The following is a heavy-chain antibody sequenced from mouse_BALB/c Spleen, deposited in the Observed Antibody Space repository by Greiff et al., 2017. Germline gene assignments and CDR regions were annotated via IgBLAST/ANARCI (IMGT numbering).Heavy chain of an antibody. V-gene: IGHV3-2*02. D-gene: IGHD2-14*01. Sequence: VQLKESGPGLVKPSQSLSLTCTVTGYSITSDYAWNWIRQFPGNKLEWMGYISYSGSTSYNPSLKSRIPITRDTSKNQFFLQLNSVTTEDTATYYCARNYRYDAPYFDYWGQGTTLTVSS. CDR2: ISYSGST. CDR3: ARNYRYDAPYFDY. J-gene: IGHJ2*01. CDR1: GYSITSDYA.